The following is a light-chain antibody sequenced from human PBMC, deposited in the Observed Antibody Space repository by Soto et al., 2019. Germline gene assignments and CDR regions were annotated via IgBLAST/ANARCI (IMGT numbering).Light chain of an antibody. V-gene: IGKV1-39*01. CDR2: AAS. CDR1: QTIDDY. CDR3: QPTYTTPQT. J-gene: IGKJ2*01. Sequence: DIQMTQSPSSLSASVGDRVTITCRASQTIDDYLNWYQQKVGRAPKLLIYAASTLQSGVPSRFSGSGSGTDFTLTINNLQPEDFATYYCQPTYTTPQTFGQGTRLDIK.